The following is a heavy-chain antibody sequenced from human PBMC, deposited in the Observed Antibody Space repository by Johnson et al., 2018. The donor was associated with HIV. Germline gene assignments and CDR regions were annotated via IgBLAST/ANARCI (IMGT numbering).Heavy chain of an antibody. CDR3: AREGRGAPHDAFDI. CDR2: ISYDGSNK. J-gene: IGHJ3*02. D-gene: IGHD2-15*01. Sequence: LVESGGGVVQPGRSLRLSCAASGFTFSSYGMHWVRQAPGKGLEWVAVISYDGSNKYYADSVKGRFTISRDNSKNTLYLQMNSLRAEDTAVYYCAREGRGAPHDAFDIWGQGTMVTVSS. CDR1: GFTFSSYG. V-gene: IGHV3-30*19.